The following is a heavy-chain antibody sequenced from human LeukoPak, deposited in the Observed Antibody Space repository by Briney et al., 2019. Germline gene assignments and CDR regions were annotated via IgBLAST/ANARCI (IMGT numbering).Heavy chain of an antibody. CDR3: ARDSTVTTGAFDI. J-gene: IGHJ3*02. V-gene: IGHV4-31*03. D-gene: IGHD4-17*01. CDR2: IYYSGST. CDR1: GGSISSGGYY. Sequence: SETLSLTCTVSGGSISSGGYYWSWIRQHPGKGQEWIGYIYYSGSTYYNPSLKSRVTISVDTSKNQFSLKLSSVTAADTAVYYCARDSTVTTGAFDIWGQGTMVTVSS.